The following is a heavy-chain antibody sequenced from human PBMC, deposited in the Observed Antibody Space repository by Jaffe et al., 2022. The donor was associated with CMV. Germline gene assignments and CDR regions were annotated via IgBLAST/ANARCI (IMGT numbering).Heavy chain of an antibody. Sequence: QVQLVQSGAEVKKPGASVKVSCKASGYTFTSYGISWVRQAPGQGLEWMGWISAYNGNTNYAQKLQGRVTMTTDTSTSTAYMELRSLRSDDTAVYYCARKYEGKYGSGSYYFYYYYMDVWGKGTTVTVSS. CDR3: ARKYEGKYGSGSYYFYYYYMDV. CDR1: GYTFTSYG. V-gene: IGHV1-18*04. CDR2: ISAYNGNT. J-gene: IGHJ6*03. D-gene: IGHD3-10*01.